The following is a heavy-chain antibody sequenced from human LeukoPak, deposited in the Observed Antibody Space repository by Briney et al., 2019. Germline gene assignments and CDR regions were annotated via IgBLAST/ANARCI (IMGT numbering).Heavy chain of an antibody. CDR2: ISAYNGNT. D-gene: IGHD6-6*01. Sequence: ASVKVSCKASGYTFTSYGISWVRQAPGQGLEWMGWISAYNGNTNYAQKFQGRVTMTRDTSISTAYMELSRLRSDDTAVYYCTSASSSGYYYYYMDVWGKGTTVTVSS. CDR3: TSASSSGYYYYYMDV. CDR1: GYTFTSYG. J-gene: IGHJ6*03. V-gene: IGHV1-18*01.